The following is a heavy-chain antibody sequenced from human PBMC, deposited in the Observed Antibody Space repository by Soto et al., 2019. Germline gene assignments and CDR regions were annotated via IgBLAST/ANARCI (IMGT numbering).Heavy chain of an antibody. CDR2: IYYSGDT. CDR3: ARGGSTAISGAGSFDI. J-gene: IGHJ3*02. D-gene: IGHD3-9*01. V-gene: IGHV4-30-4*08. CDR1: GGSISSGGYY. Sequence: QVQLQESGPGLVKPSQTLSLTCTVSGGSISSGGYYWSWIRQHPGKGLEWIGYIYYSGDTYYNPSINIQANRQQDTPKSQLPLNLSPVTAAETAGYYCARGGSTAISGAGSFDIWAHGTMVTVTS.